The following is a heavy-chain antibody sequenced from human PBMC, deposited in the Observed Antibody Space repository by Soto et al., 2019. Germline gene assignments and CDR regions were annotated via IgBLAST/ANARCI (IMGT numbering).Heavy chain of an antibody. Sequence: EVQLVESGGGLVRPGGSLRLSCAASGFTFSYYWLHWVRQAPGKGLVWVSRIHSDGSSTTYADFVKGRFIISRDNARNTVDLQMNSVRVEVTAVYYCARGDRGAFDLWGQGTVVTVSS. CDR2: IHSDGSST. CDR3: ARGDRGAFDL. V-gene: IGHV3-74*01. CDR1: GFTFSYYW. D-gene: IGHD1-26*01. J-gene: IGHJ3*01.